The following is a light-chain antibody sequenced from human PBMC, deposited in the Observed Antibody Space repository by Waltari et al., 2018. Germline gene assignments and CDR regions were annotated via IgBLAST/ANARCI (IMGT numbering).Light chain of an antibody. CDR2: GNN. Sequence: SVLTQPPSASGTPGQRVTISCSGSSSNIGINYVYWYQQLPGTAPKLLIYGNNQRPSGVPDRFSGSQSGTSASLAISGLRSEDEADYYCAAWDDSLYWVFGGGTKLTVL. CDR1: SSNIGINY. V-gene: IGLV1-47*01. J-gene: IGLJ3*02. CDR3: AAWDDSLYWV.